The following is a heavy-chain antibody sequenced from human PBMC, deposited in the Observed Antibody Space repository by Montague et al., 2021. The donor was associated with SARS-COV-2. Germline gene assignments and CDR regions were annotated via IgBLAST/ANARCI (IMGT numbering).Heavy chain of an antibody. V-gene: IGHV4-39*01. CDR2: IDYSGST. J-gene: IGHJ4*02. D-gene: IGHD2-15*01. Sequence: SETLSLTCTVSGGSISSSSYYWGWIRQPPGKGLEWIGTIDYSGSTYYNPSLKSRVTVNVDTSRNRFSLKLRSVTAADTAVYYCARRVELRPFDYWGQGTLATISS. CDR1: GGSISSSSYY. CDR3: ARRVELRPFDY.